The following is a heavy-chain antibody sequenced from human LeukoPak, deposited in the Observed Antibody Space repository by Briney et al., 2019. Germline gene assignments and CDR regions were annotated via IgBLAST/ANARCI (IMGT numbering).Heavy chain of an antibody. D-gene: IGHD5-18*01. Sequence: GPTLVNLTHTLTLTCTFSGFSLITNGMCVSWIRQLPEKALESLALIDWDDDKYSSTSLKTRLIIYKDASKHQVVLTMPNMDPVETATYYCAGIPIQLWCSYYYGMDVWGKGTTVTVCS. V-gene: IGHV2-70*01. J-gene: IGHJ6*04. CDR2: IDWDDDK. CDR3: AGIPIQLWCSYYYGMDV. CDR1: GFSLITNGMC.